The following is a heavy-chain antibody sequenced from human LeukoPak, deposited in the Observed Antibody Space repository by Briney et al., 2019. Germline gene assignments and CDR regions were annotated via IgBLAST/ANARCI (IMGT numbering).Heavy chain of an antibody. CDR3: ARDLRYCSGGSCYMYNWFDP. Sequence: HSGGSLRLSCAASGFTFSNYWMHWVRQAPGKGLVWVSRINSDGSSTSYADSVKGRFTISRDNAKNSLYLQMNSLRAEDTAVYYCARDLRYCSGGSCYMYNWFDPWGQGTLVTVSS. V-gene: IGHV3-74*01. D-gene: IGHD2-15*01. CDR2: INSDGSST. CDR1: GFTFSNYW. J-gene: IGHJ5*02.